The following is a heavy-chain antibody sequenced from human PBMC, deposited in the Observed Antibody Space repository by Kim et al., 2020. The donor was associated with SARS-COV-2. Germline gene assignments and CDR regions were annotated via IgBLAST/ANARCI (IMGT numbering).Heavy chain of an antibody. CDR2: ISYDGSNK. CDR3: AKDAYSGYDWFLFDY. CDR1: GFTFSSYG. J-gene: IGHJ4*02. Sequence: GGSLRLSCAASGFTFSSYGMHWVRQAPGKGLEWVAVISYDGSNKYYADSVKGRFTISRDNSKNTLYLQMNSLRAEDTAVYYCAKDAYSGYDWFLFDYWGQGTLVTVSS. D-gene: IGHD5-12*01. V-gene: IGHV3-30*18.